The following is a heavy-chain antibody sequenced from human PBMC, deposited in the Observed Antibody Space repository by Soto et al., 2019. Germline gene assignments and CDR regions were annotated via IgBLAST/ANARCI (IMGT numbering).Heavy chain of an antibody. Sequence: SETLSLTCTVSGGSISSYYWSWIRQPAGKGLEWIGRIYTSGSTNYNPSLKSRVTMSVDTSKNQFSLKLSSVTAADTAVYYCASGLWFGEFGSNYYGMDVWGQGTTVTV. D-gene: IGHD3-10*01. J-gene: IGHJ6*02. CDR1: GGSISSYY. V-gene: IGHV4-4*07. CDR3: ASGLWFGEFGSNYYGMDV. CDR2: IYTSGST.